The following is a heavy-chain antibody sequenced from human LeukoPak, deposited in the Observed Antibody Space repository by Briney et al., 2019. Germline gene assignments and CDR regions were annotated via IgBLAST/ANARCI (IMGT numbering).Heavy chain of an antibody. CDR1: GGSFSGYH. Sequence: SETLSLTCTVNGGSFSGYHWTWIRQSPGKGLEWIGEINYSGFTNYNPSLNSRVTLSLETSKNQVSLTLNSVTAADTAVYYCARGPSVYDWNSNSRFYHYYGLDFWGQGTSVSVSS. V-gene: IGHV4-34*01. D-gene: IGHD1-1*01. J-gene: IGHJ6*02. CDR2: INYSGFT. CDR3: ARGPSVYDWNSNSRFYHYYGLDF.